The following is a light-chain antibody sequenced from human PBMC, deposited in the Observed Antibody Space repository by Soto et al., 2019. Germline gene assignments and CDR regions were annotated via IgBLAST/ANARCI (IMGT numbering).Light chain of an antibody. CDR1: QSLFDTEDGGTY. CDR2: TIS. Sequence: IVMTQTPLSLPVAPGEPASISCRSSQSLFDTEDGGTYLDWYLHKPGQSPQLLIYTISYRASGVPDRFSDSGSGTDFTLNISRVEAEDVGSYYCMQRLDFPFTFGQGTKLEIK. CDR3: MQRLDFPFT. V-gene: IGKV2-40*01. J-gene: IGKJ2*01.